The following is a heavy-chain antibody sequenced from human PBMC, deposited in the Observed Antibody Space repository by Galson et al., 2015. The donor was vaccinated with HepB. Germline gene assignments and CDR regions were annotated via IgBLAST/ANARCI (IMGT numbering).Heavy chain of an antibody. V-gene: IGHV3-23*01. Sequence: SLRLSCAGSGFTFSSYAMSWVRQAPGKGLEWVSANSGSGGSTYYANSVKGRFTISRDNSRNTLYLQLNSLRAEDTGVYYCGNEEVEVATISPVRYWGQGTLVTVSS. J-gene: IGHJ4*02. CDR2: NSGSGGST. CDR1: GFTFSSYA. D-gene: IGHD5-24*01. CDR3: GNEEVEVATISPVRY.